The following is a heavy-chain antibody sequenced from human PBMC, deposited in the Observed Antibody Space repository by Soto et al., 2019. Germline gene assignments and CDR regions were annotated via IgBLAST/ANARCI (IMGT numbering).Heavy chain of an antibody. CDR1: GYTFTSYG. D-gene: IGHD2-21*02. CDR3: AREGYCGGDCYTFDY. V-gene: IGHV1-18*01. Sequence: ASVKVSCKASGYTFTSYGISWVRQAPGQGLEWMGWISAYNGNTNYAQKLQGRVTMTTDTSTSTAYMELRSLRSDDTAVYYCAREGYCGGDCYTFDYWGQGTLVTAPQ. J-gene: IGHJ4*02. CDR2: ISAYNGNT.